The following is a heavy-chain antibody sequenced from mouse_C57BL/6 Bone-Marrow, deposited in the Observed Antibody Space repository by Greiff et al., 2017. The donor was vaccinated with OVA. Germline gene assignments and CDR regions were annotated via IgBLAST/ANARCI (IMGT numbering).Heavy chain of an antibody. D-gene: IGHD1-1*01. CDR2: IRNKANNHAT. J-gene: IGHJ2*01. CDR1: GFTFSDAW. Sequence: EVKLVESGGGLVQPGGSMKLSCAASGFTFSDAWMDWVRQSPEKGLEWVAEIRNKANNHATYYAESVKGRFTISRDDSKSSVYLQMNSLRAEDTGIYYCTSSSIYYYGSSYYWGQGTTRTVSS. V-gene: IGHV6-6*01. CDR3: TSSSIYYYGSSYY.